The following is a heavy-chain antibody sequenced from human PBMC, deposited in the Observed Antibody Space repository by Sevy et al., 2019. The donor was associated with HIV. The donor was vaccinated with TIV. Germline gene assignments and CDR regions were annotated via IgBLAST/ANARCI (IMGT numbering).Heavy chain of an antibody. CDR1: GFTFSSDS. V-gene: IGHV3-21*01. CDR2: IRFSSNYV. D-gene: IGHD2-15*01. Sequence: GGSLRLSCTASGFTFSSDSMNWVRQAPGKGLEWVSSIRFSSNYVYYADSVRGRFTISRDNAKNSLYLHMDSLRDEDTALYYCARDDMVAQDYFDFWGQGTLVTVSS. CDR3: ARDDMVAQDYFDF. J-gene: IGHJ4*02.